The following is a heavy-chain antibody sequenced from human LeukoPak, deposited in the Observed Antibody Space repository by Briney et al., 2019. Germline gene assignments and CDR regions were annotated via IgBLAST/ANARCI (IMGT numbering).Heavy chain of an antibody. CDR2: INPNSGGT. Sequence: ASVKVSCKASGYTFTGYYMHWVRQAPGQGLAWMGWINPNSGGTNYAQKFQGRVTVTRDTSISTAYMELSRLRSDDTAVYYCAILSPGWPIDYWGQGTLVTVSS. CDR1: GYTFTGYY. D-gene: IGHD6-19*01. CDR3: AILSPGWPIDY. J-gene: IGHJ4*02. V-gene: IGHV1-2*02.